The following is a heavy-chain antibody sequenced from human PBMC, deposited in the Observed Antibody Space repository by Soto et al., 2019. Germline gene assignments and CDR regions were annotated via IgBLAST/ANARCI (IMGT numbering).Heavy chain of an antibody. Sequence: PSETLSLTCTVSGGSISIYYWSWIRHPPGKGLEWIGYIYYSGSTNYNPSLKSRVTISVDTSKNQFSLKLSSVTAADTAVYYCARGPPAAAFDYWGQGTLVTVSS. CDR3: ARGPPAAAFDY. D-gene: IGHD6-13*01. CDR2: IYYSGST. CDR1: GGSISIYY. J-gene: IGHJ4*02. V-gene: IGHV4-59*01.